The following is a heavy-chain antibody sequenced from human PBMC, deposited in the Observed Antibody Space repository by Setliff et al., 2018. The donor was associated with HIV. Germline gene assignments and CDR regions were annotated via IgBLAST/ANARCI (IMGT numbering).Heavy chain of an antibody. CDR2: ISYTGST. J-gene: IGHJ4*02. Sequence: SETLSLTCTVSGGSISNYYWSWLRQPPGKGLEWIGYISYTGSTNYNPSLKSRVTISVDTSNNQFSLKLSSVTTADTAVYYCAGGLHYGLGKFGYWGQGTLVTVSS. V-gene: IGHV4-59*01. D-gene: IGHD3-10*01. CDR3: AGGLHYGLGKFGY. CDR1: GGSISNYY.